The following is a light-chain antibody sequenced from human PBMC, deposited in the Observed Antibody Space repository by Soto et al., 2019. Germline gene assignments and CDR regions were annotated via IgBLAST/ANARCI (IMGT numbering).Light chain of an antibody. CDR2: AAS. CDR3: QQLHDYPIT. Sequence: DIQITQSPSSLSSSVEERVIITCRASQSISNHLNWYQQKPGKAPKLLIYAASSLQSGVPSRFSGSGSGTDFTLTISSLQPEDFATYYCQQLHDYPITFGQGTRLEI. J-gene: IGKJ5*01. CDR1: QSISNH. V-gene: IGKV1-39*01.